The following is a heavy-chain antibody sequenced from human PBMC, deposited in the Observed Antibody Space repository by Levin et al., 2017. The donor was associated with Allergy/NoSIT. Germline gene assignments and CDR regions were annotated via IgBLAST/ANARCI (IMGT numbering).Heavy chain of an antibody. CDR1: GFTFTTYA. J-gene: IGHJ4*02. CDR2: ISGSGGST. V-gene: IGHV3-23*01. D-gene: IGHD6-19*01. CDR3: AGSGGWAMKYYFDY. Sequence: PGGSLRLSCAASGFTFTTYAMIWVRQAPGTGLEWVSAISGSGGSTYYADSVKGRFTISRDNSKNTLYLQMNSLRAEDTAVYYCAGSGGWAMKYYFDYWGQGALVTVSS.